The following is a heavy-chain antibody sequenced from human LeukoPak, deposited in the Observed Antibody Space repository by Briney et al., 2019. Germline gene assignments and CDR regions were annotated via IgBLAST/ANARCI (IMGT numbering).Heavy chain of an antibody. D-gene: IGHD2-2*01. CDR1: GFTFSSYG. CDR2: ISGSGDNT. J-gene: IGHJ4*02. Sequence: PGGSLRLSCAASGFTFSSYGMSWVRQAPGKGLEWVSGISGSGDNTYYADSVKGRFTISRDNSKNTLYLQMNSLRAEDTAVYYCAKARGGYCSSTSCYGFDYWGQGTLVTVSS. V-gene: IGHV3-23*01. CDR3: AKARGGYCSSTSCYGFDY.